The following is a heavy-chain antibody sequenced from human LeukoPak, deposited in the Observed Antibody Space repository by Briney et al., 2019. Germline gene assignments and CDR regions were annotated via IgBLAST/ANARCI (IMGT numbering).Heavy chain of an antibody. CDR2: ISGSGANT. CDR1: GFTFNIYG. Sequence: PGGSLRLSCAASGFTFNIYGMNWVRQAPGKGLEWVSEISGSGANTYYADSVKGRFSISRDNSKNTLYLQMNSLRAEDTAVYYCAKDPDYTAMVRYGDYWGQGTLVTVSS. J-gene: IGHJ4*02. CDR3: AKDPDYTAMVRYGDY. D-gene: IGHD5-18*01. V-gene: IGHV3-23*01.